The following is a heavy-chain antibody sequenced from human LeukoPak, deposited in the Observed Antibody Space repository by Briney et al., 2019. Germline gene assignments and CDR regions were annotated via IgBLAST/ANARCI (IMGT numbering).Heavy chain of an antibody. J-gene: IGHJ6*03. Sequence: ASVKVSCKASGGTFSSYAISWVRQAPGQGLEWMGWINPNSGGTNYAQKFQGRVTMTRDTSISTAYMELSRLRSDDTAVYYCARGNVVEIRYYYYMDVWGKGTTVTVSS. CDR1: GGTFSSYA. CDR3: ARGNVVEIRYYYYMDV. V-gene: IGHV1-2*02. D-gene: IGHD1-1*01. CDR2: INPNSGGT.